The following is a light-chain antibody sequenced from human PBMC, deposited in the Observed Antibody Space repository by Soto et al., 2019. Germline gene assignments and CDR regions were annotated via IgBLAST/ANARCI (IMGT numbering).Light chain of an antibody. J-gene: IGKJ2*01. CDR2: GAS. Sequence: EIVLTQSPGTLALYPGERATLSCRASQSVSSSYLAWYQQKPGQAPRLLIYGASSRATGIPDRFSGSGSGTDVTLTISRLEPEDFSVYYCQRYGSSPPAFGQGTKLEIK. CDR1: QSVSSSY. V-gene: IGKV3-20*01. CDR3: QRYGSSPPA.